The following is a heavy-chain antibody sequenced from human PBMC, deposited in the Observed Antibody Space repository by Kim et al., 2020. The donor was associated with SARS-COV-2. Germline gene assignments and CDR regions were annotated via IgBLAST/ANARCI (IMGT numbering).Heavy chain of an antibody. CDR1: GFTFSSYG. CDR3: AKDLGLGWYTTFDY. V-gene: IGHV3-30*18. J-gene: IGHJ4*02. Sequence: GGSLRLSCAASGFTFSSYGMHWVRQAPGKGLEWVAVISYDGSNKYYADSVKGRFTISRDNSKNTLYLQMNSLRAEDTAVYYCAKDLGLGWYTTFDYWGQGTLVTVSS. CDR2: ISYDGSNK. D-gene: IGHD6-19*01.